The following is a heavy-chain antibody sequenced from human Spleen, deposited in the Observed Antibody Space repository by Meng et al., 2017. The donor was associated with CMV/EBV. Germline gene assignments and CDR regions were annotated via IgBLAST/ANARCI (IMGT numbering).Heavy chain of an antibody. CDR2: INPIGRKT. D-gene: IGHD6-19*01. CDR1: GYIVTNYS. J-gene: IGHJ5*02. CDR3: ARDIAVDSTEVWFDP. V-gene: IGHV1-46*01. Sequence: SGYIVTNYSVRWVRQAPRHRLDWVATINPIGRKTNTTTRYQCRITVTRDTTTSTVYMEVSSLRSDETAVYGCARDIAVDSTEVWFDPWGQGTLVTVSS.